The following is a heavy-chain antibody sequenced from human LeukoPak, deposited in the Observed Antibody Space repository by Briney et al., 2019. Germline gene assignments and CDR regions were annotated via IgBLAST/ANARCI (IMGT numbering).Heavy chain of an antibody. Sequence: SETLSLTCAVYGGSFSAYYWSWIRQPPGKGLEWIGEINHSGSTNDNLSLKSRVTISVDTSKNQFSLKLSSVTAADTAVYYCARSFRRGGSGSYFGYWGQGTLVTVSS. J-gene: IGHJ4*02. V-gene: IGHV4-34*01. CDR3: ARSFRRGGSGSYFGY. CDR2: INHSGST. CDR1: GGSFSAYY. D-gene: IGHD3-10*01.